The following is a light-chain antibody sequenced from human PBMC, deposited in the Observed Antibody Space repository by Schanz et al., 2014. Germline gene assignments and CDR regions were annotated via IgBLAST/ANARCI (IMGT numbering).Light chain of an antibody. CDR2: DVS. V-gene: IGLV2-11*01. CDR3: SSYTSSSTWV. Sequence: QSALTQPRSVSGSPGQSVTISCAGTSSDVGGHNYVSWYQQHPGKAPKLIIYDVSVRPSGVPDRFSGSKSVNTASLTISGLQAEDEADYYCSSYTSSSTWVFGGGTKVTVL. J-gene: IGLJ3*02. CDR1: SSDVGGHNY.